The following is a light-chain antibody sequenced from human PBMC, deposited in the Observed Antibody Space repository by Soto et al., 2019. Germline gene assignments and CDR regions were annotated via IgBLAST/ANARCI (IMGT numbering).Light chain of an antibody. V-gene: IGLV1-40*01. CDR1: SSNIGAGYD. J-gene: IGLJ1*01. Sequence: QPVLTQPPSVSGAPGQRVTISCTGSSSNIGAGYDVHWYQQLPGTAPKLLIYGNSNRPSGVPDRFSGSKSGTSASLAITGLQADDEADYYCQSYHSSLTLRVFGTGTKLTVL. CDR2: GNS. CDR3: QSYHSSLTLRV.